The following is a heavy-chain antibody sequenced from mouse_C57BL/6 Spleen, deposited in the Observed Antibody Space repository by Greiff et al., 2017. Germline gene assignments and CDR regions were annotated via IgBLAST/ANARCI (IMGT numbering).Heavy chain of an antibody. V-gene: IGHV1-54*01. CDR1: GYAFTNYL. CDR3: ARFDYDAMDY. CDR2: INPGSGGT. Sequence: VQVVESGAELVRPGTSVKVSCKASGYAFTNYLIEWVKQRPGQGLEWIGVINPGSGGTNYNEKFKGKATLTADKSSSTAYMQLSSLTSEDSAVYFCARFDYDAMDYWGQGTSVTVSS. J-gene: IGHJ4*01.